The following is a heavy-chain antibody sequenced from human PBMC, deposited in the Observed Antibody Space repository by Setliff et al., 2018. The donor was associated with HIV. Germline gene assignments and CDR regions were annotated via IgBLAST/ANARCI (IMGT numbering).Heavy chain of an antibody. J-gene: IGHJ4*02. D-gene: IGHD3-3*01. CDR2: INNYGVT. V-gene: IGHV4-34*01. CDR3: SRGPTIRCSFTGVVYTAPLPSFDT. CDR1: GGSFSGFS. Sequence: SETLSLTCAVYGGSFSGFSWNWIRQPPGKGLEWIGDINNYGVTLYTSSLAGRVTISVDTSKNQFSLTLKSLTVADTALYFCSRGPTIRCSFTGVVYTAPLPSFDTWSQGSLVTVSS.